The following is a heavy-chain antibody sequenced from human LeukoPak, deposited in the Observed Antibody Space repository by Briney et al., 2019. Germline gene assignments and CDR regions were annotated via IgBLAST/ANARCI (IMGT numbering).Heavy chain of an antibody. CDR1: GFTFSAYS. J-gene: IGHJ4*02. D-gene: IGHD4-11*01. V-gene: IGHV3-48*01. CDR3: ARDQAYSFDY. CDR2: IGSSSSPI. Sequence: GGSLRLFCAAPGFTFSAYSMNWVRQAPEKGLEWVSYIGSSSSPIYYADSVKGRFTISRDNAKNSLYLQMDSLRAEDTAVYYCARDQAYSFDYWGQGTLVTVSS.